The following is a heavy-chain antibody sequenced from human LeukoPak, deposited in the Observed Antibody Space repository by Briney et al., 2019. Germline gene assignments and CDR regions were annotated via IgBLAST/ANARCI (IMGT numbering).Heavy chain of an antibody. CDR3: ARRTFPNDAFDV. V-gene: IGHV3-74*01. CDR1: GFAFSNYW. D-gene: IGHD1-7*01. CDR2: TSPDGSTT. Sequence: GGSLRLSCAGSGFAFSNYWMHWVRQVPGKGLVWVSRTSPDGSTTLYADSVKGRFTISRDNAKRSLYLQMNSLRAEDTAVYYCARRTFPNDAFDVWGQGTVVTVSS. J-gene: IGHJ3*01.